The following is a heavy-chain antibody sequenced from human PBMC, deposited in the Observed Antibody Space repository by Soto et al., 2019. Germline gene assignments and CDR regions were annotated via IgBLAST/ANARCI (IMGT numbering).Heavy chain of an antibody. CDR2: IMPTVDSA. CDR3: AVAAVREILTEQSSGMAV. J-gene: IGHJ6*02. CDR1: GCTLSDYA. Sequence: QVQLVQSGAEVKNPGSSVKVSCKASGCTLSDYAVSWVRQARGQGLEWMGGIMPTVDSANYAQKFQGRLTITADESTSTANMELSSLTSDDTAIYYCAVAAVREILTEQSSGMAVWGQGTTVTVSS. V-gene: IGHV1-69*01. D-gene: IGHD3-10*01.